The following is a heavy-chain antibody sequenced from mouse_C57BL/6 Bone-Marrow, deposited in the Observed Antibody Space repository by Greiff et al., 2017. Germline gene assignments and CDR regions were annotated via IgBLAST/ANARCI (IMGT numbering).Heavy chain of an antibody. CDR1: GYAFTNYL. D-gene: IGHD2-2*01. CDR2: INPGSGGT. J-gene: IGHJ3*01. Sequence: QVQLQQSGAELVRPGTSVKVSCKASGYAFTNYLIEWVKQRPGQGLEWIGVINPGSGGTNYNEKFKGKATLTADKSSSTAYMQLSSLTSEDSAVYFCARSDYYGYDGNWVFAYWGQGTLVTVSA. V-gene: IGHV1-54*01. CDR3: ARSDYYGYDGNWVFAY.